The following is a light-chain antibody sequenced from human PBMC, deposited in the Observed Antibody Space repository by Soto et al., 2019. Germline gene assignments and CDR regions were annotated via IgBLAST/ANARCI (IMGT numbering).Light chain of an antibody. CDR1: SSDVGGYNF. V-gene: IGLV2-14*01. CDR2: EVS. J-gene: IGLJ2*01. Sequence: QSALTQPASVSGSPGQSITISCTGTSSDVGGYNFVSWYQRHPGKAPKLMIYEVSNRPSGVSDRFSGSKSGNTASLTISGLQAEDEAYYYCSSYTSSSALVVFGGGTKLTVL. CDR3: SSYTSSSALVV.